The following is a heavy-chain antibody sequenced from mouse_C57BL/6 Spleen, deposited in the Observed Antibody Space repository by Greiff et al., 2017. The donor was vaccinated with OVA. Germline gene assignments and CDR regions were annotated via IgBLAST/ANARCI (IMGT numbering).Heavy chain of an antibody. CDR1: GYTFTDYY. Sequence: VQLQQSGPELVKPGASVKISCKASGYTFTDYYMNWVKQSHGKSLEWIGDINPNNGGTSYNQKFKGKATLTVDKSSSTAYMKLRSLTSEDSAVYYCARGSSGYVGYWGQGTTLTVSS. CDR2: INPNNGGT. J-gene: IGHJ2*01. V-gene: IGHV1-26*01. CDR3: ARGSSGYVGY. D-gene: IGHD3-2*02.